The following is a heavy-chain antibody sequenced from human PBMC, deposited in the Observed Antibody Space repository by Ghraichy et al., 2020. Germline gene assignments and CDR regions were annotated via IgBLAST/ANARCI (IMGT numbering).Heavy chain of an antibody. J-gene: IGHJ6*02. CDR2: IYYSGST. CDR3: ARTPKRGYSYGPRRPYYYYGMDV. D-gene: IGHD5-18*01. V-gene: IGHV4-59*08. Sequence: SETLSLTCTVSGGSISSYYWSWIRQPPGKGLEWIGYIYYSGSTNYNPSLKSRVTISVDTSKNQFSLKLSSVTAADTAVYYCARTPKRGYSYGPRRPYYYYGMDVWGQGTTVTVSS. CDR1: GGSISSYY.